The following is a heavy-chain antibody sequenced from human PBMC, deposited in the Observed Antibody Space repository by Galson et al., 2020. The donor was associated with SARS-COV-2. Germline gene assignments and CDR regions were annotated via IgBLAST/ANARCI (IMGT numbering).Heavy chain of an antibody. CDR1: GGSFKNYY. CDR3: VRGAEERRIIVVVPYYYTYMDV. D-gene: IGHD2-2*01. Sequence: SETLSLTCAVYGGSFKNYYWTWIRQSPGEGLQWLGQINHRGITNYDPSLPGRVAMSVDTSKNQFSLRLSSVTAADTAVYYCVRGAEERRIIVVVPYYYTYMDVWGGGTAVTVSS. V-gene: IGHV4-34*01. J-gene: IGHJ6*03. CDR2: INHRGIT.